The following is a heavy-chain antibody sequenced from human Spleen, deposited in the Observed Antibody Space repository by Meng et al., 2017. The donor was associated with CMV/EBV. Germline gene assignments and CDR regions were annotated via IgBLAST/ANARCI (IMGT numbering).Heavy chain of an antibody. CDR2: IKQDGSEK. CDR1: GFTFRTYW. CDR3: ARVGMAAPGGGYHYYYGMDV. V-gene: IGHV3-7*01. D-gene: IGHD6-13*01. J-gene: IGHJ6*02. Sequence: GGSLRLSCVVPGFTFRTYWMNWVRQAPGKGLEWVANIKQDGSEKYYVDSVMGRFTISRDNAKNSVYLQMNRLRVEDTAVYYCARVGMAAPGGGYHYYYGMDVWGQGTTVTVSS.